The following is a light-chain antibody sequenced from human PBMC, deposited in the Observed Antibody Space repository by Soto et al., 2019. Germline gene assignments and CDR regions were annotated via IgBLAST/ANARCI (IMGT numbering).Light chain of an antibody. J-gene: IGKJ2*01. CDR1: QIISSY. V-gene: IGKV1-39*01. CDR2: AAS. CDR3: QQGYSTPFT. Sequence: DIQMTQSPSSLSASVGDRVTITCRASQIISSYLNWYQQKPGKAPKLLIYAASSLQSGVPSRFSGRGSGTDFTLTISSLQPEDFATYYCQQGYSTPFTFGQGTKLEIK.